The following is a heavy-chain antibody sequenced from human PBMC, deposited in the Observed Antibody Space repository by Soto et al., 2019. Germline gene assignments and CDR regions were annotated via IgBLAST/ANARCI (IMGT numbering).Heavy chain of an antibody. D-gene: IGHD6-19*01. V-gene: IGHV1-2*02. Sequence: QVQLVQSGAEVKKPGASVKVSCKTSGYTFTGYYIHWIRQAPGQGLEWMGWINPNSGDTNYSQEFQGRVTMTSDTSITTAYVELTRLRSDDTAVYYCAMREQWLENFDYWGQGTLVTVSS. CDR2: INPNSGDT. CDR1: GYTFTGYY. CDR3: AMREQWLENFDY. J-gene: IGHJ4*02.